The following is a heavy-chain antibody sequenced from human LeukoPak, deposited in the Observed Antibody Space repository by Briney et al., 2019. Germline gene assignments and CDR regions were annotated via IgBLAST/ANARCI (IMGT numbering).Heavy chain of an antibody. J-gene: IGHJ4*02. CDR1: GFTFNTHG. D-gene: IGHD3-3*01. V-gene: IGHV3-33*06. Sequence: PGGSLRLSCAASGFTFNTHGMHWVRQAPGKGLEWVAAIWFDGSVKHYSDAVKGRFIISRDNSLNTLYLQMNSLRVEDTAIYYCAKDTAIQFLEPAFWGQGTLVTVSS. CDR2: IWFDGSVK. CDR3: AKDTAIQFLEPAF.